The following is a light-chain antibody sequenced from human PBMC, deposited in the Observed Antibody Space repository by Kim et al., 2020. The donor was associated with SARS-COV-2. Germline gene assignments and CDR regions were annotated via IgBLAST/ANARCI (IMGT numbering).Light chain of an antibody. Sequence: EIVLTQSPGTLSLSPGGRATLSCRASQSVSSNYLAWYQQRPGQAPRLLIYGASSRATGIPDRFSGSGSGTDFTLTISRLEPEDFAVYYCQQYGNSRTFGQGTKVDIK. CDR3: QQYGNSRT. V-gene: IGKV3-20*01. J-gene: IGKJ1*01. CDR2: GAS. CDR1: QSVSSNY.